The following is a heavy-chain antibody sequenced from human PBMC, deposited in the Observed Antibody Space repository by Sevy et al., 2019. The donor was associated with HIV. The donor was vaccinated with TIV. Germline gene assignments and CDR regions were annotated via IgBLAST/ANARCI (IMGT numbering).Heavy chain of an antibody. CDR1: GYTFTSYG. Sequence: ASVKVSYKASGYTFTSYGISWVRQAPGQGLEWMGWISAYDGNTNYAQKLQGRVTMTTDTSTSTAYMELRSLRSDDTAVYYCARDSITYYYDSSGYFHFDYWVQGTLVTVSS. J-gene: IGHJ4*02. D-gene: IGHD3-22*01. CDR3: ARDSITYYYDSSGYFHFDY. CDR2: ISAYDGNT. V-gene: IGHV1-18*04.